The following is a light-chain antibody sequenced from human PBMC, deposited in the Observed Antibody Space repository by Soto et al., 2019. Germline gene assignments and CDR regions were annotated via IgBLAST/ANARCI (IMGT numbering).Light chain of an antibody. V-gene: IGKV3-15*01. J-gene: IGKJ5*01. Sequence: IVLPQSPGTLSLSPGERATLSCRASQSVSSSYLAWYQQKPGQAPRLLIYGASTRATGIPARFSGSGSGTEFTLTISSLQSEDFAVYYCQQYNNWPPITFGQGTRLEIK. CDR3: QQYNNWPPIT. CDR2: GAS. CDR1: QSVSSSY.